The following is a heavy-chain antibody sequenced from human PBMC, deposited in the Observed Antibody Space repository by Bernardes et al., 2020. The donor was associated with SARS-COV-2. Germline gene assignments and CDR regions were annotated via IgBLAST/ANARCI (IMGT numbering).Heavy chain of an antibody. J-gene: IGHJ4*02. CDR1: GGSISSGGYY. CDR3: ARAKRITIFGVVTNFDY. Sequence: SETLSLTCTVSGGSISSGGYYWSWIRQHPGKGLEWIGYIYYSGSTYYNPSLKSRVTISVDTSKNQFSLKLSSVTAADTAVYYCARAKRITIFGVVTNFDYLGQGTLVTVSS. D-gene: IGHD3-3*01. V-gene: IGHV4-31*03. CDR2: IYYSGST.